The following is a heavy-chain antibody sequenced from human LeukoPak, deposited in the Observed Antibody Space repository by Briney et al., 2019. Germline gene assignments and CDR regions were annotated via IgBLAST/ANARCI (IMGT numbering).Heavy chain of an antibody. J-gene: IGHJ4*02. CDR1: GFTFSSYW. V-gene: IGHV3-74*01. Sequence: GGSLRLSCAASGFTFSSYWMHWVRQAPGKGLVWVSRINSDGSSTSYADSVKGRFTISRDNAKNTLYLKMNSLRAEDTAVYYCARRSIAASGFDYWGQGTLVTVSS. CDR2: INSDGSST. CDR3: ARRSIAASGFDY. D-gene: IGHD6-6*01.